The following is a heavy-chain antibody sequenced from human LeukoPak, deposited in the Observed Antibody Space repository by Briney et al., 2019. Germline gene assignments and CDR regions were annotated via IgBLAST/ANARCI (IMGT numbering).Heavy chain of an antibody. CDR2: ISTSGGST. J-gene: IGHJ4*02. D-gene: IGHD6-19*01. CDR1: GFTFSRFP. Sequence: GGSLRLSCAASGFTFSRFPMSGVRKPPGKGWEGFSAISTSGGSTYYADSVKGRFTISRDNSKNTLYLQMNSLRGEDTAVYYCAKDLVGTVADYFDYWGQGTLVTVSS. V-gene: IGHV3-23*01. CDR3: AKDLVGTVADYFDY.